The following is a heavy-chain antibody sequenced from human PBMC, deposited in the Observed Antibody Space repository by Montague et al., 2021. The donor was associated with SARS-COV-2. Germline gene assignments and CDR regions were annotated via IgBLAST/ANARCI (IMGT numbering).Heavy chain of an antibody. V-gene: IGHV4-4*07. CDR1: GGSISSYY. CDR3: ARTPVSGYHGGFDY. Sequence: SETLSLTCTVSGGSISSYYWSWIRQHAGKGLEWIGRIFTSGTTNYSPSLKSRVTMSVDTSKNQFSLKLSSVTAADTAVYYCARTPVSGYHGGFDYWGQGTLVTGSS. CDR2: IFTSGTT. J-gene: IGHJ4*02. D-gene: IGHD5-18*01.